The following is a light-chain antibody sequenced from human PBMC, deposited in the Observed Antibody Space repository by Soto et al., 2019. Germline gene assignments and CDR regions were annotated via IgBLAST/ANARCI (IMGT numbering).Light chain of an antibody. CDR3: QQSNSYPLT. Sequence: ELTQSPSSLSASGGDRVTITCRASQGIGSNLAWYLQKPGEAPKLLVYGASTLQGGVPSRFSGSGSGTLFTLTITSLQPEDFATYFCQQSNSYPLTFGGGTKV. CDR1: QGIGSN. CDR2: GAS. J-gene: IGKJ4*01. V-gene: IGKV1-9*01.